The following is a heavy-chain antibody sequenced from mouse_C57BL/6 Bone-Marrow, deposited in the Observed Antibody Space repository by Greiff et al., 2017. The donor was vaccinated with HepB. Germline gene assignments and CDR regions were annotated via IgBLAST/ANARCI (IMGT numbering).Heavy chain of an antibody. V-gene: IGHV1-19*01. CDR2: INPYNGGT. CDR3: ARRNDEYDWYVDG. D-gene: IGHD5-1*01. J-gene: IGHJ1*03. CDR1: GYTFTDYY. Sequence: EVQLQQSGPVLVKPGASVKMSCKASGYTFTDYYMNWVKQSHGKSLEWIGVINPYNGGTSYNQKFKGKATLTVDKSSSTAYMEINSLTSEDTAVYYGARRNDEYDWYVDGWGTGTTVTVSS.